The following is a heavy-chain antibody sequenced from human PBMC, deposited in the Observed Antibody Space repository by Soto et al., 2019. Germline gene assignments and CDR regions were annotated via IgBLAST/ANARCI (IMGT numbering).Heavy chain of an antibody. CDR1: GLTLSSNA. CDR2: ISGSGGRT. V-gene: IGHV3-23*01. CDR3: AKKTKDYDILTGYLTYYGMDV. Sequence: HPGGSLRLSCAASGLTLSSNAMSWVRQAPGKGLEWVSAISGSGGRTYYADSVKGRFTISRDNSKNTLYLQMNSLRAEDTAVYYCAKKTKDYDILTGYLTYYGMDVWGQGTTGTVSS. D-gene: IGHD3-9*01. J-gene: IGHJ6*02.